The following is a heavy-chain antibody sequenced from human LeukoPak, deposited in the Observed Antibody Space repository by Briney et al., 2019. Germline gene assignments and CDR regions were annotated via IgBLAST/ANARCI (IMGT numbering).Heavy chain of an antibody. Sequence: SETLSLTCTVSGGSISSSSYYWGWIRQPPGKGLEWIGSIYYSGSTYYNPSLKSRVTISVDTSKNQFSLKLSSVTAADTAVYYCARRANHGGYFDYWGQGTLVTVSS. V-gene: IGHV4-39*01. CDR3: ARRANHGGYFDY. D-gene: IGHD1-14*01. CDR2: IYYSGST. CDR1: GGSISSSSYY. J-gene: IGHJ4*02.